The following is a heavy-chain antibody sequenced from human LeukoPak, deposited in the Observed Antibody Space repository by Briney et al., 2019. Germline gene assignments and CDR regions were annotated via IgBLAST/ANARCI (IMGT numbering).Heavy chain of an antibody. CDR3: ASELNYYGSGSYLYFDY. J-gene: IGHJ4*02. CDR2: IHTSGST. V-gene: IGHV4-61*02. D-gene: IGHD3-10*01. Sequence: PSETLSLTCTVSGGSISSSSYYWSWIRQPAGKGLEWIGRIHTSGSTNYNPSLKSRVTISVDTSKNQFSLKLSSVTAADTAVYYCASELNYYGSGSYLYFDYWGQGTLVTVSS. CDR1: GGSISSSSYY.